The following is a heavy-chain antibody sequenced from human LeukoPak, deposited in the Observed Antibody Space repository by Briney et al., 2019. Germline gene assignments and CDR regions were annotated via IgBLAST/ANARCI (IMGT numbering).Heavy chain of an antibody. D-gene: IGHD2-15*01. V-gene: IGHV3-23*01. Sequence: GGSLRLSCAASGFTFSNYGMSWVRQAPGKGLEWVSIISDSGSGTYYADSVKGRFTISRDNSKNTLYLQMNSLRAEDTALYYCAKYLYSVSYYGMDVWGQGTTVTVSS. CDR3: AKYLYSVSYYGMDV. J-gene: IGHJ6*02. CDR1: GFTFSNYG. CDR2: ISDSGSGT.